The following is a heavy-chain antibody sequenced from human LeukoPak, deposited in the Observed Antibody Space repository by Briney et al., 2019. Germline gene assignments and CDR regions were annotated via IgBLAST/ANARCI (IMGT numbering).Heavy chain of an antibody. D-gene: IGHD4-17*01. CDR3: ARAFGDDYGDYEFDY. Sequence: SETLSLTCTVSGGSISSSSYYWGWIRQPPGKGLEWIGSIYYSGSTYYNPSLKSRVTISVDTSKNQFSLKLSSVTAADTAVYYCARAFGDDYGDYEFDYWGQGTLVTVSS. CDR1: GGSISSSSYY. J-gene: IGHJ4*02. V-gene: IGHV4-39*07. CDR2: IYYSGST.